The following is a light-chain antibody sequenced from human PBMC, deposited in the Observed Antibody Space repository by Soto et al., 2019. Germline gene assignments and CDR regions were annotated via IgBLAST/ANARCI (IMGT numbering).Light chain of an antibody. CDR3: QQYCIRLLT. V-gene: IGKV3-20*01. Sequence: EIVWTQSPGTLSLSPGERATLSCRASQSVSSSYLAWYQQKPGQAPRLLIYGASSRATCIPGRFSGTGSGTDFHLTISRLEPQDFAVYYCQQYCIRLLTLIARTKVEIK. CDR1: QSVSSSY. CDR2: GAS. J-gene: IGKJ4*01.